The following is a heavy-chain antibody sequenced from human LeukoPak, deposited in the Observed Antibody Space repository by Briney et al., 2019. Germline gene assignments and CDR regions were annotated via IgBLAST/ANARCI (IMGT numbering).Heavy chain of an antibody. CDR1: GGSISSSSYY. D-gene: IGHD6-19*01. V-gene: IGHV4-39*01. CDR2: IYYSGST. J-gene: IGHJ4*02. CDR3: ARQSSGLDY. Sequence: SETLSLTCTVSGGSISSSSYYWGWIRQPPGKGLEWIGSIYYSGSTYYNPSLKSRVTISVDTSKNQFSLKLSSVTAADTAVYYCARQSSGLDYWAREPWSPSPQ.